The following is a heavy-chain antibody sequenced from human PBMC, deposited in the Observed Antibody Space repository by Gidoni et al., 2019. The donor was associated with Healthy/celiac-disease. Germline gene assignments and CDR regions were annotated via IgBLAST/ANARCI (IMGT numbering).Heavy chain of an antibody. V-gene: IGHV3-23*01. CDR1: GFTFGTYP. J-gene: IGHJ4*02. CDR2: ISGSGGST. Sequence: EVQLLESGGGLVQPGGPLGLPWEAPGFTFGTYPMTGVRQAPGKGRGWVSAISGSGGSTYYADSVKGRFTISRDNSKNTLYLQMNSLRAEDTAVYYCAKSSGVYYDFWSGYPYYFDYWGQGTLVTVSS. D-gene: IGHD3-3*01. CDR3: AKSSGVYYDFWSGYPYYFDY.